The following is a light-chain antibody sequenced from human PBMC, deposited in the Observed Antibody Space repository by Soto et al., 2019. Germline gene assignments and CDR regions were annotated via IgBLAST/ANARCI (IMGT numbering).Light chain of an antibody. J-gene: IGLJ2*01. Sequence: QSVLTQPPSASGTPGQRVTISCSGSSSNIGSNTVNWYQQLPGTAPKLLIYSNNQRPSGVPDRFSGSKSGTSASLAISGLQSEDEADYYCAAWDDSLSGVFGGGTNLTVL. CDR1: SSNIGSNT. CDR2: SNN. CDR3: AAWDDSLSGV. V-gene: IGLV1-44*01.